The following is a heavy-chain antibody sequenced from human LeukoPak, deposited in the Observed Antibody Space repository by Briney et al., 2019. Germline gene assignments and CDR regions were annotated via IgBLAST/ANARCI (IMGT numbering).Heavy chain of an antibody. V-gene: IGHV3-23*01. D-gene: IGHD3-10*01. CDR2: ISGSGGST. CDR1: GFTFSSYA. J-gene: IGHJ4*02. Sequence: GGSLRLSCAASGFTFSSYAMSWVRQAPGKGLEWVSAISGSGGSTYYSDSVKGRFTISRDNSKNTLYLQMDSLRAEDMAVYYCAKVAHYYGSGSYYEYYFDYWGQGTLVTVSS. CDR3: AKVAHYYGSGSYYEYYFDY.